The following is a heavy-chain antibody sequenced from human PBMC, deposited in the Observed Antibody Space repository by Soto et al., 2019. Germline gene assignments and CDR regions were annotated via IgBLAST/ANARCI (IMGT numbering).Heavy chain of an antibody. V-gene: IGHV1-24*01. J-gene: IGHJ4*02. CDR1: GHTLTELS. D-gene: IGHD6-25*01. Sequence: GASVKVSCKVSGHTLTELSMHWVRQAPGKGLEWMGGFDPEDGETIYAQKFQGRVTMTEDTSTDTAYMELSSLRSEDTAVYYCATAAATVTTQFLGYWGQGTLVTVSS. CDR3: ATAAATVTTQFLGY. CDR2: FDPEDGET.